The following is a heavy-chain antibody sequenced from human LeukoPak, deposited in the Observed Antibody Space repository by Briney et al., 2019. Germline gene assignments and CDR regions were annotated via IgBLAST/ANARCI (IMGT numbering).Heavy chain of an antibody. D-gene: IGHD1-26*01. CDR1: GFIFRNYE. J-gene: IGHJ4*02. CDR2: ISTSGNDI. Sequence: GGSLRLSCAASGFIFRNYEINWVRHAPGEGLEWVSYISTSGNDIYYADSVKGRFTISRDNAKNSLYLQLNSLRADDTAVYYCARGAQWVLDYWGQGALVTVSS. CDR3: ARGAQWVLDY. V-gene: IGHV3-48*03.